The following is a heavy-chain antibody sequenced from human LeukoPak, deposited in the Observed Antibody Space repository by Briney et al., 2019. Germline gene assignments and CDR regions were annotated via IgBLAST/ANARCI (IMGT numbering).Heavy chain of an antibody. J-gene: IGHJ5*02. CDR2: INHSGST. V-gene: IGHV4-34*01. CDR1: GGSFSGYY. Sequence: SETLSLTCAVYGGSFSGYYWSWIRQPPGKGLEWIGEINHSGSTNYNPSLKSRVTISVDTSKNQFSLKLSSVTAADTAVYYCARRFGSHYGPWGQGTLVTVSS. D-gene: IGHD1-26*01. CDR3: ARRFGSHYGP.